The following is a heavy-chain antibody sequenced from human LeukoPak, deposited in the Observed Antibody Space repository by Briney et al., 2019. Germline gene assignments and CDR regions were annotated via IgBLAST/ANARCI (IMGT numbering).Heavy chain of an antibody. J-gene: IGHJ6*03. CDR1: GGTFSSYA. V-gene: IGHV1-69*05. CDR3: ARVHRSALTTVITPWYYYMDV. CDR2: IIPIFGTA. D-gene: IGHD4-17*01. Sequence: SVKVSCKASGGTFSSYAISWVRQAPGQGLEWMGGIIPIFGTANYAQKFQGRVKITTDESTSTAYMELSSLRSEDTAVYYCARVHRSALTTVITPWYYYMDVWGKGTTVTVSS.